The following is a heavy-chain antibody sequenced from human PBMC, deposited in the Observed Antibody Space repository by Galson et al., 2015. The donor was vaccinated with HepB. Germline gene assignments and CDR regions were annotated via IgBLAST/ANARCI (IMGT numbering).Heavy chain of an antibody. CDR3: ARDSPLYYGSGSYGPLWYYGMDV. J-gene: IGHJ6*02. V-gene: IGHV1-69*04. D-gene: IGHD3-10*01. Sequence: SVKVSCKASGGTFSSYAISWVRQAPGQGLEWMGRIIPILGIANYAQKFQGRVTITADKSTSTAYMELSSLRSEDTAVYYCARDSPLYYGSGSYGPLWYYGMDVWGQGTTVTVSS. CDR2: IIPILGIA. CDR1: GGTFSSYA.